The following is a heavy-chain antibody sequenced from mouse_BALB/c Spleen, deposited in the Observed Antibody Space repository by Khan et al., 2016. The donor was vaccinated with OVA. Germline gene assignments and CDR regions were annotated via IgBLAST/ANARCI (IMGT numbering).Heavy chain of an antibody. J-gene: IGHJ4*01. D-gene: IGHD1-3*01. CDR2: IRNKANGYTT. CDR1: GFTFTDYY. V-gene: IGHV7-3*02. Sequence: EVELVESGGGLVQPGGSLRLSCATSGFTFTDYYMSWVRQPPGKALEWLGFIRNKANGYTTEYSASVKGRFTISRDNSQSILYLQMNTLRAEDSATYYCARDMPLTNVNYAMDYWGQGTLVTVSS. CDR3: ARDMPLTNVNYAMDY.